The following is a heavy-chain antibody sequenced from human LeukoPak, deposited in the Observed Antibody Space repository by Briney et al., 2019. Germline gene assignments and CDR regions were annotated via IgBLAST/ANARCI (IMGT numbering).Heavy chain of an antibody. J-gene: IGHJ6*03. CDR1: RGSLSGYN. V-gene: IGHV4-34*01. Sequence: SETLSLTCAVSRGSLSGYNWRWIRQPPGKGVEWIGQIKHSESTNYNQSLKRRVTISVDTSKNQFSLKLSSVTAADTAFYYCASQGHHGKIVGTTLSYFYMDVWGKGTTVTVS. CDR2: IKHSEST. CDR3: ASQGHHGKIVGTTLSYFYMDV. D-gene: IGHD1-26*01.